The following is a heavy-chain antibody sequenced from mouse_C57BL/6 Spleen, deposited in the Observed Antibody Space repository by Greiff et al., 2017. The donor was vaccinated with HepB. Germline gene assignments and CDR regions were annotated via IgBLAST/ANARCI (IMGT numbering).Heavy chain of an antibody. D-gene: IGHD1-1*01. CDR2: ICSGSSTI. Sequence: DVKLQESGGGLVKPGGSLKLSCAASGFTFSDYGMHWVRQAPGKGLEWVAYICSGSSTIYYADTVKGRFTISRDNAKNTLFLQMTSLRSEDTAMYYCARGAGSSYRYFDVWGTGTTVTVSS. CDR1: GFTFSDYG. J-gene: IGHJ1*03. CDR3: ARGAGSSYRYFDV. V-gene: IGHV5-17*01.